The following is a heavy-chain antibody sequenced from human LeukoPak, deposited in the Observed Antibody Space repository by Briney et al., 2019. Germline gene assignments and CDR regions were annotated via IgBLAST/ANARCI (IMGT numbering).Heavy chain of an antibody. CDR3: ASPDCSSTSCYLNY. J-gene: IGHJ4*02. V-gene: IGHV4-39*01. CDR2: IYYSGST. CDR1: GGSISSSSNY. D-gene: IGHD2-2*01. Sequence: SETLSLTCTVSGGSISSSSNYWGWIRQPPGKGLEWIGSIYYSGSTYYNPSLKSRVTISVDTSKNQFSLKLSSVTAADTAVYQCASPDCSSTSCYLNYWGQGTLVTVSS.